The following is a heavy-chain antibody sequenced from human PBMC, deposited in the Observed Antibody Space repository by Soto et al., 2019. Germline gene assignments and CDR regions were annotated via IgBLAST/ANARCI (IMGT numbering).Heavy chain of an antibody. CDR1: GFTFNTYG. V-gene: IGHV3-30*18. Sequence: QVQLVESGGGVVQPGRTLRLSCAASGFTFNTYGMHWVRQAPGKGLEWVAVISFDEKIQYYADSVKGRFTISRDNSKNTMSLQMDSLRPEDTAVYYCAKVAARSMITFGGVIADWGQGTLVTVSS. D-gene: IGHD3-16*02. CDR3: AKVAARSMITFGGVIAD. J-gene: IGHJ4*02. CDR2: ISFDEKIQ.